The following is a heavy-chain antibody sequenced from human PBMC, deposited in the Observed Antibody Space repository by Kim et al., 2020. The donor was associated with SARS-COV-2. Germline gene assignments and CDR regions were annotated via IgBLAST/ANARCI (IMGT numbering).Heavy chain of an antibody. D-gene: IGHD3-22*01. CDR3: APDPNYYDSSGF. J-gene: IGHJ4*02. Sequence: KYSQKFQGRVTITRDTSASTAYMELSSLRSEDTAVYYCAPDPNYYDSSGFWGQGTLVTVSS. V-gene: IGHV1-3*01.